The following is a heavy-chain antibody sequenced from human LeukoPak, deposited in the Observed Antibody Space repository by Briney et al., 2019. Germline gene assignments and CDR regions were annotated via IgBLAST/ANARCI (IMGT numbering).Heavy chain of an antibody. J-gene: IGHJ4*02. CDR1: GFTFSSYA. CDR2: ISGSGGST. Sequence: GGSLRLSCAASGFTFSSYAMSWVRQAPGKGLEWVSGISGSGGSTYYADSVKGRFTISRDNSKNTLYLQMNSLRAEDTAVYYCAKDGNVLMVYSFDYWGQGTLVTVSS. D-gene: IGHD2-8*01. V-gene: IGHV3-23*01. CDR3: AKDGNVLMVYSFDY.